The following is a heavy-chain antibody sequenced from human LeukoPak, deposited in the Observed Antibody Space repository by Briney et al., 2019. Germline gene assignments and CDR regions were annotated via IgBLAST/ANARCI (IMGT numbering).Heavy chain of an antibody. D-gene: IGHD5-18*01. Sequence: GGSLRLSCAASGFNFSTYSMNWVRQAPGKGLEWVSYISVRGGDIYYADSVKGRFTVSRDNAKNSLYLQMHTPRDEDTAVYYCARDKGRGYSYGWDYWGQGTLVTVSS. CDR2: ISVRGGDI. V-gene: IGHV3-48*02. J-gene: IGHJ4*02. CDR1: GFNFSTYS. CDR3: ARDKGRGYSYGWDY.